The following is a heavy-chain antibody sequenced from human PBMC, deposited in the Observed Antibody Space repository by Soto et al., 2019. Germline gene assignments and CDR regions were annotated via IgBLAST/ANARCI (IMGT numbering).Heavy chain of an antibody. J-gene: IGHJ5*02. Sequence: SETLSLTCAVSGGSISSGGYSWSWIRQPPGQGLEWIGYIYHSGSTYYNPSLKSRVTISVDRSKNQFSLKLSSVTAADTAVYYCAGVGGYCSGGSCYPPRWFDPWGQGTLVTVSS. CDR3: AGVGGYCSGGSCYPPRWFDP. D-gene: IGHD2-15*01. CDR1: GGSISSGGYS. V-gene: IGHV4-30-2*01. CDR2: IYHSGST.